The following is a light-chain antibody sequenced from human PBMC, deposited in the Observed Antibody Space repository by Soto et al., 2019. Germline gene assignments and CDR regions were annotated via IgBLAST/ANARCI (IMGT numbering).Light chain of an antibody. CDR2: EVS. V-gene: IGLV2-14*01. Sequence: QSALTQPASVSGSPGQSITISCTGTSSDVGGYNYVSWYQQHPGKAPKLMIYEVSNRPSGVSNRFSGSKSGNTAPLTISGLQAEDEADYYCSSYTSSSTGYVFGTGTKLTVL. J-gene: IGLJ1*01. CDR3: SSYTSSSTGYV. CDR1: SSDVGGYNY.